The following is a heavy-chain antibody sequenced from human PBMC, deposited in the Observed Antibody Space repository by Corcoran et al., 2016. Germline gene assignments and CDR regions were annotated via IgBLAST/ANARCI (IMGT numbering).Heavy chain of an antibody. CDR1: GFTFSSYS. J-gene: IGHJ4*02. D-gene: IGHD3-22*01. CDR2: ISSSSSTI. V-gene: IGHV3-48*04. CDR3: ARESVAYSSGSFDY. Sequence: EVQLVESGGGLVQPGGSLRLSCAASGFTFSSYSMNWVRQAPGKGLEWVSYISSSSSTIYYADSGKGRFTISRDNAKNSLYLQMNSLRAEDTAVYYCARESVAYSSGSFDYWGQGTLVTVSS.